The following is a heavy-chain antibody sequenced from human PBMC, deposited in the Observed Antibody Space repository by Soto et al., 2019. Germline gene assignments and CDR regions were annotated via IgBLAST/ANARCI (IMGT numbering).Heavy chain of an antibody. CDR1: GGSIISGVYY. D-gene: IGHD5-12*01. Sequence: SETLSLTCTVSGGSIISGVYYWSWIRQHPGKGLEWIGYIYYSGSTYYNPSLKSRVTISVDTSKNQFSLKLSSVTAADTAVYYCASLYSGYDFLGLTPRYYYFDYWGQGTLVTVSS. V-gene: IGHV4-31*03. J-gene: IGHJ4*02. CDR2: IYYSGST. CDR3: ASLYSGYDFLGLTPRYYYFDY.